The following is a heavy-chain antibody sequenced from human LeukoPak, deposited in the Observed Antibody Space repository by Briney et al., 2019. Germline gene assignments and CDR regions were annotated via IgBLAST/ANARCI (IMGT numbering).Heavy chain of an antibody. V-gene: IGHV4-34*01. CDR2: IDHSGST. CDR3: ARGGNGWYFDL. D-gene: IGHD1-14*01. J-gene: IGHJ2*01. Sequence: SETLSLTCAVQGASLRGSYWSWIRQPPGKRLQWIGQIDHSGSTHSIPSLKSRVTISLDTSQSQVSLKVNSVTAADTAVYFCARGGNGWYFDLWGRGTLVTVSS. CDR1: GASLRGSY.